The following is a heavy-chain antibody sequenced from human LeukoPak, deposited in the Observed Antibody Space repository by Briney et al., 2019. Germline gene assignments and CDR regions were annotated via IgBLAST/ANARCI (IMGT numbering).Heavy chain of an antibody. J-gene: IGHJ4*02. V-gene: IGHV4-59*12. Sequence: PSETLSLTCTVSGGSISSYYWSWIRQPPGKGLEWIGYIYYSGSASYNPSLKSRVTMSVDTSKNQFSLKLSSVTAADTAVYYCAREQYSLRGGYFDYWGQGTLVTVSS. CDR3: AREQYSLRGGYFDY. CDR1: GGSISSYY. D-gene: IGHD3-10*01. CDR2: IYYSGSA.